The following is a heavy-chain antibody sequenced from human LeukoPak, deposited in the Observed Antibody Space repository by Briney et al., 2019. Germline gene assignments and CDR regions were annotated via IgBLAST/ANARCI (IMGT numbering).Heavy chain of an antibody. V-gene: IGHV1-18*01. CDR2: ISAYNGNT. J-gene: IGHJ6*02. D-gene: IGHD4-4*01. CDR1: GYTFTSYG. Sequence: ASVKVSCKASGYTFTSYGISWVRQAPGQGLEWMGWISAYNGNTNYAQKFQGRVTMTRDTSISTAYMELSRLRSDDTAVYYCASIPTYSNYGDYYYYGMDVWGQGTTVTVSS. CDR3: ASIPTYSNYGDYYYYGMDV.